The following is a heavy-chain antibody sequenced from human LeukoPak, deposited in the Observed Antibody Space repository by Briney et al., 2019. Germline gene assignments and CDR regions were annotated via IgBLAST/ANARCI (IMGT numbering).Heavy chain of an antibody. V-gene: IGHV3-48*03. CDR1: GFTFSTYE. CDR2: ISSSGYTI. D-gene: IGHD6-19*01. Sequence: GGSLRLSCAASGFTFSTYEMNWVRQAPGKGLERVSYISSSGYTIYYADSVKGRFTISRDNAKNSLYLQMNSLRAEDTAVYYCARVSGWSQQHFDYWGQGTLVTVSS. CDR3: ARVSGWSQQHFDY. J-gene: IGHJ4*02.